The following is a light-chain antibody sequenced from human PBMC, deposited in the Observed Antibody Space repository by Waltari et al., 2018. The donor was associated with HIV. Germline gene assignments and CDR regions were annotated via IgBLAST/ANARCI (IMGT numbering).Light chain of an antibody. CDR1: ELGDRY. V-gene: IGLV3-1*01. Sequence: SYELTQPPSVSVSPGQTASITCSGDELGDRYACWYQQKPGQSPLLVIYQDTRRPSGIPERFPGSNSGNTATLTISGTQAMDEADYYCQARDSSTVVFGGGTKLTVL. J-gene: IGLJ2*01. CDR3: QARDSSTVV. CDR2: QDT.